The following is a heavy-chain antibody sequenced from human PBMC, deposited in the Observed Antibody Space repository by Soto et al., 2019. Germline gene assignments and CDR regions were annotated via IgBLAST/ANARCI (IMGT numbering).Heavy chain of an antibody. D-gene: IGHD6-19*01. CDR3: ARQRYSSGHDAFDI. J-gene: IGHJ3*02. V-gene: IGHV4-59*08. CDR2: IYYSGST. Sequence: SETLFLTCTVSGGSISSYYWSWIRQPPGKGLEWIGYIYYSGSTNYNPSLKSRVTISVDTSKNQFSRKLSSVTAADTAVYYCARQRYSSGHDAFDIWGQGTMVTVSS. CDR1: GGSISSYY.